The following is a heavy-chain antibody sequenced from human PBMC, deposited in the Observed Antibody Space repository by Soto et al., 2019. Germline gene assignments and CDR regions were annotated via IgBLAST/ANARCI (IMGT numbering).Heavy chain of an antibody. D-gene: IGHD2-2*01. CDR3: ARGRTGYCSSTSCYVSVPNFDY. V-gene: IGHV4-34*01. Sequence: SETLSLSYAVYGGSFSGYYWSWIRQPPGKGLEWIGEINHSGSTNYNPSLKSRVTISVDTSKNQFSLKLSSVTAADTAVYYCARGRTGYCSSTSCYVSVPNFDYWGQGTLVTVSS. CDR2: INHSGST. CDR1: GGSFSGYY. J-gene: IGHJ4*02.